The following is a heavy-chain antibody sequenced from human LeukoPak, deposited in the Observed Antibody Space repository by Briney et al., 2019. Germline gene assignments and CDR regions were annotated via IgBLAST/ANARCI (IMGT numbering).Heavy chain of an antibody. D-gene: IGHD3-16*01. Sequence: RPGGSLRLSCAASGFTFTSYAMNWVRQAPGEGLEWVSTISGSGSSTYYVDSVKGRFIISRDNAKNSLYLQMNTLRADDTAVYYCARDGFGTGSNWGQGTLVTVSS. J-gene: IGHJ4*02. V-gene: IGHV3-23*01. CDR1: GFTFTSYA. CDR2: ISGSGSST. CDR3: ARDGFGTGSN.